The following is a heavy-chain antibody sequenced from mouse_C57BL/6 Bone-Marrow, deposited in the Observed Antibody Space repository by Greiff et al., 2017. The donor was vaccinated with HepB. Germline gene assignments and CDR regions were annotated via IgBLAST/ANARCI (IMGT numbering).Heavy chain of an antibody. CDR2: IDPNSGGT. Sequence: KESCKASGYTFTSYWMHWVKQRPGRGLEWIGRIDPNSGGTKYNEKFKSKATLTVDKPSSTAYMQLSSLTSEDSAVYYCAMAVTTDYYAMDYWGQGTSVTVSS. V-gene: IGHV1-72*01. CDR1: GYTFTSYW. D-gene: IGHD2-2*01. CDR3: AMAVTTDYYAMDY. J-gene: IGHJ4*01.